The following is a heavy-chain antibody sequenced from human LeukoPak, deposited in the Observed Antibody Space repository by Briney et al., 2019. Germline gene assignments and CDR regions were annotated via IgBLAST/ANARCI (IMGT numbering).Heavy chain of an antibody. CDR3: ASDGTSAASSGYYLGY. CDR1: GGTFSSYA. V-gene: IGHV1-69*13. J-gene: IGHJ4*02. Sequence: SVKVSCKASGGTFSSYAISWVRQAPGQELEWMGGIIPIFGTANYAQKFQGRVTITADESTSTAYMELSSLRSEDTAVYYCASDGTSAASSGYYLGYWGQGTLVTVSS. CDR2: IIPIFGTA. D-gene: IGHD3-22*01.